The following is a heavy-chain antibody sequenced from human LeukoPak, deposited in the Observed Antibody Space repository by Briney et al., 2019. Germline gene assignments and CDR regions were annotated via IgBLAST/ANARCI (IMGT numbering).Heavy chain of an antibody. CDR2: ISGSGGST. D-gene: IGHD2-2*01. CDR1: GFTFSSYA. CDR3: AKDLGDIVVVPAAHPLFDY. V-gene: IGHV3-23*01. J-gene: IGHJ4*02. Sequence: GGSLRLSCAASGFTFSSYAMSWVRQAPGKGLEWVSAISGSGGSTYYADSGKGRFTISRDNSKNTLYLQMNSLRAEDTAVYYCAKDLGDIVVVPAAHPLFDYWGQGTLVTVSS.